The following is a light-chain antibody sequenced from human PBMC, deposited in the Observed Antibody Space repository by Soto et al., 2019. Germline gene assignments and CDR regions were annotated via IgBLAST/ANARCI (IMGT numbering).Light chain of an antibody. CDR2: DAS. Sequence: EIVLTQSPATLSLSPGEGATLSCRASQSVSNYLAWYQQKPGQAPRLLIFDASKRATGIPARFSGSGSGTDFTLIISSLEPEDFAVYYCQQRSNWPLTFGGGTKVEIK. V-gene: IGKV3-11*01. CDR1: QSVSNY. CDR3: QQRSNWPLT. J-gene: IGKJ4*01.